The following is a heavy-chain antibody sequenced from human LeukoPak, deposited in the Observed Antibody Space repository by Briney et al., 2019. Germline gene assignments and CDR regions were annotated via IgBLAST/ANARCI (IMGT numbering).Heavy chain of an antibody. CDR2: LIGSSRAT. V-gene: IGHV3-23*01. D-gene: IGHD5-12*01. J-gene: IGHJ4*02. CDR3: AKGAYDYIEIAYFDY. CDR1: GFTFSNYA. Sequence: GGSLRLSCAASGFTFSNYAMNWVRQAPGKGLEWVAVLIGSSRATDYADSVKGRFTISRDNSKNTLFLQMNSLRAEDTAIYYCAKGAYDYIEIAYFDYWGQGALVTVSS.